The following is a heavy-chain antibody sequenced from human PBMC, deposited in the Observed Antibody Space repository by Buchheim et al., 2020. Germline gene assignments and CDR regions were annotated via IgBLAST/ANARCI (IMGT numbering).Heavy chain of an antibody. CDR1: GGSFSGYY. D-gene: IGHD2-15*01. J-gene: IGHJ6*02. V-gene: IGHV4-34*01. CDR2: IYYSGST. CDR3: AREGPYCSGGSCYTYGMDV. Sequence: QVQLQQWGAGLLKPSETLSLTCAVYGGSFSGYYWSWIRQHPGKGLEWIGYIYYSGSTYYNPSLKSRVTISVDTSKNQFSLKLSSVTAADTAVYYCAREGPYCSGGSCYTYGMDVWGQGTT.